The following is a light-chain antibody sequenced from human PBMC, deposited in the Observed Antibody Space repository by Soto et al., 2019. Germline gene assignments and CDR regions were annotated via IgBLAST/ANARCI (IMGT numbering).Light chain of an antibody. J-gene: IGLJ1*01. CDR2: GVN. CDR3: CSYTTSTTYV. CDR1: VSDVGGYDS. Sequence: LTQPASVSGSPGQSITISCTGTVSDVGGYDSVSWYQQHPGRAPKLIIYGVNNRPSGVSNRFSASKSADTASLTISGLQAEDEANYYCCSYTTSTTYVFGTGTKVTVL. V-gene: IGLV2-14*03.